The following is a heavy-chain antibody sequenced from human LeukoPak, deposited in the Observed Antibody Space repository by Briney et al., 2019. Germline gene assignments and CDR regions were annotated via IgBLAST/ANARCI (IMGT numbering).Heavy chain of an antibody. Sequence: PGGSLRLSCAASGFTFSIYSMNWVRQAPGKGLEWVSYISSSSSTIYYADSVKGRFTISRDNAKNSLYLQMNSLRAEDTAVYYCARDRSAVAGGYYFDYWGRGTLVTVSS. J-gene: IGHJ4*02. CDR3: ARDRSAVAGGYYFDY. V-gene: IGHV3-48*01. CDR2: ISSSSSTI. CDR1: GFTFSIYS. D-gene: IGHD6-19*01.